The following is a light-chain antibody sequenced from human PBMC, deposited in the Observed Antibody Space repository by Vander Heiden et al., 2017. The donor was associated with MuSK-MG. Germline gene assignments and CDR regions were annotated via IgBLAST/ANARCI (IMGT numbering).Light chain of an antibody. V-gene: IGKV1-5*03. CDR2: RAS. CDR3: QQDNSFPYT. J-gene: IGKJ2*01. CDR1: QSMGAW. Sequence: DIQMTQSPSTLSASVGDRVTITCRASQSMGAWLAWYQQKPGKAPKLLIYRASNLESGVPSRFSGSGSGTEFTLTISSLQPDDFAAYYCQQDNSFPYTFGQGTKLVIK.